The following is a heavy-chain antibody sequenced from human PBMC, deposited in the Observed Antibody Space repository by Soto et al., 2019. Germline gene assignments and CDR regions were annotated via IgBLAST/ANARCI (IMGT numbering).Heavy chain of an antibody. Sequence: GESLKISCKGSGYSFTSYWIGWVRQMPGKGLEWMGIIYPGDSDTRYSPSFQGQVTISADKSISTAYLQWSSLKASDTAMYYCARHRLEPQTGYCSSTSCRQDAFDIWGQGTMVTVSS. CDR3: ARHRLEPQTGYCSSTSCRQDAFDI. D-gene: IGHD2-2*01. J-gene: IGHJ3*02. CDR1: GYSFTSYW. CDR2: IYPGDSDT. V-gene: IGHV5-51*01.